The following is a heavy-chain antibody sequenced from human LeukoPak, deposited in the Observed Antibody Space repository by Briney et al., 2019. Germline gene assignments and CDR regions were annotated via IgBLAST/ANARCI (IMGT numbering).Heavy chain of an antibody. Sequence: SQTLSLTCAISGDSVSSNSAAWHWIRQSPSRGLEWLGRTYYRSKWYNDYAVSVKSRITINPDTSKNQFSLNLSSVTAADTAVYYCARDLNGWGGQHPYYYGMDVWGQGTTVTVSS. D-gene: IGHD3-10*01. CDR1: GDSVSSNSAA. V-gene: IGHV6-1*01. CDR3: ARDLNGWGGQHPYYYGMDV. J-gene: IGHJ6*02. CDR2: TYYRSKWYN.